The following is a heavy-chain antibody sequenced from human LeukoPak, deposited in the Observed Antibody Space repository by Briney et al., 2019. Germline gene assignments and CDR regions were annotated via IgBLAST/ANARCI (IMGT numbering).Heavy chain of an antibody. D-gene: IGHD1-26*01. CDR1: GYTFTGYY. CDR3: ARDVVGATSYYYYYMDV. Sequence: ASVKVSCKASGYTFTGYYMHWVRQAPGQGLEWMGWINPNSGGTNYAQKFQGRVTMTRDTSISTAYMELSRLRSDDTAVYYCARDVVGATSYYYYYMDVWGKGTTVTVSS. V-gene: IGHV1-2*02. J-gene: IGHJ6*03. CDR2: INPNSGGT.